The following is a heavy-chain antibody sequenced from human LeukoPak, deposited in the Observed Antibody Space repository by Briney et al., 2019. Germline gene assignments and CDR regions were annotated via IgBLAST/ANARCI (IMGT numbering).Heavy chain of an antibody. CDR3: VRWSYDNSAYYYDR. CDR2: IKQDSSAK. CDR1: GFTFSRHY. V-gene: IGHV3-7*03. Sequence: GGSLRLSCVASGFTFSRHYMSWVRQAPGKGLEWVANIKQDSSAKAYVDSAKGRFTVSRDNAKNSMSLQMNSLRAEDTAIYYCVRWSYDNSAYYYDRWGQGTLVTVSS. J-gene: IGHJ4*02. D-gene: IGHD3-22*01.